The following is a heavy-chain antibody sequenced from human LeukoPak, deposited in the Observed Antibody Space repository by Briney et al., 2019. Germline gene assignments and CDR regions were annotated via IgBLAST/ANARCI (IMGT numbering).Heavy chain of an antibody. Sequence: TSETLSLTCAVYGGSFSGYYWSWIRQPPGKGLEWLGEINHSGSTNYNPSLKSRVTISVDTSKNQFSLKLSSVTAADTAVYYCAREVLWFGDPRCWFDPWGQGTLVTVSS. CDR1: GGSFSGYY. D-gene: IGHD3-10*01. V-gene: IGHV4-34*01. CDR2: INHSGST. CDR3: AREVLWFGDPRCWFDP. J-gene: IGHJ5*02.